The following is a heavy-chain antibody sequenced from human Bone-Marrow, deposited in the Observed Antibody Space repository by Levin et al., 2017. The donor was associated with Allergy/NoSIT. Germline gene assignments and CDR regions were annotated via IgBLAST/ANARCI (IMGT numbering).Heavy chain of an antibody. CDR3: ASWAGKTVADTWSGPLDS. Sequence: GGSLRLSCAASGFTFSNYVMHWVRQAPGKGLDWVAVISSDGSSKYYPDSVKGRFAISRDNSKNTLYLQMNNMRAEDTAVYYCASWAGKTVADTWSGPLDSWGQGALVIVSS. V-gene: IGHV3-30*03. CDR2: ISSDGSSK. J-gene: IGHJ4*02. CDR1: GFTFSNYV. D-gene: IGHD6-19*01.